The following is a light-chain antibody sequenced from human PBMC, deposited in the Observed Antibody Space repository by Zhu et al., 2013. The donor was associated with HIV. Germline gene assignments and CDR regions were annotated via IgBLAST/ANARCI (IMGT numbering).Light chain of an antibody. CDR2: EVS. CDR3: SSYTSSSTLV. J-gene: IGLJ1*01. Sequence: QSALTQPASVSGSPGQSITISCTGTSSDVGSYNLVSWYQQHPGKAPKLMIYEVSNRPSGVSHRFSGSKSGNTASLTISGLQAEDEADYYCSSYTSSSTLVFGTGTTVTVL. CDR1: SSDVGSYNL. V-gene: IGLV2-14*02.